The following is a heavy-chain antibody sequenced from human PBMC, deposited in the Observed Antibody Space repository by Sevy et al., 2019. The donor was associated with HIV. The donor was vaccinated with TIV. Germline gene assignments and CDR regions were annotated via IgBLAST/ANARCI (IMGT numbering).Heavy chain of an antibody. Sequence: SETLSLTCTVSGGSISGHYWGWIRQSPGKGLEWIAYMYDSGSSNYNTSLRSRVTISVDTSKNQISLVLSSVTAADTAVYYCARGGALTYYDTSGFQNYFDSWGPGNLVTVSS. V-gene: IGHV4-59*11. CDR3: ARGGALTYYDTSGFQNYFDS. J-gene: IGHJ4*02. CDR2: MYDSGSS. CDR1: GGSISGHY. D-gene: IGHD3-22*01.